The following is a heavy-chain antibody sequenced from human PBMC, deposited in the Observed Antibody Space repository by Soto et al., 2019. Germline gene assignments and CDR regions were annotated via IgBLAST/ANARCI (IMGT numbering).Heavy chain of an antibody. V-gene: IGHV3-48*01. J-gene: IGHJ6*02. CDR1: GFTFSSYS. Sequence: EVPLVESGGGLVQPGGSLRLSCAASGFTFSSYSMNWVRQAPGKGLEWVSYISSSSSTIYYADSVKGRFTISRDNAKNTLYLQMNSLRAEDTAVYYCARDRRYCSSTSCSNYGMDVWGQGTTVTVSS. D-gene: IGHD2-2*01. CDR3: ARDRRYCSSTSCSNYGMDV. CDR2: ISSSSSTI.